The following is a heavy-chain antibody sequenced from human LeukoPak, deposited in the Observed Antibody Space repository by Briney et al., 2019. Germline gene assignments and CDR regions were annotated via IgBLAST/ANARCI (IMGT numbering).Heavy chain of an antibody. CDR3: AKFFPPIEVVGFPY. D-gene: IGHD2-15*01. CDR2: ISGSGGST. V-gene: IGHV3-23*01. J-gene: IGHJ4*02. CDR1: GFTFSSYA. Sequence: GGSLRLSCAASGFTFSSYAMNWVRQAPGKGLEWVSAISGSGGSTYYADSVRVRFTISTDNSKNTLHLQMNSLRAEDTAVYYCAKFFPPIEVVGFPYWGRETLSTVPS.